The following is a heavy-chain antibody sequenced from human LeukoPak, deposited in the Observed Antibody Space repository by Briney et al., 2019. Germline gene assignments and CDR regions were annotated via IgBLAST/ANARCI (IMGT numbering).Heavy chain of an antibody. CDR1: GFTVSSNY. CDR2: IKPDGSAQ. Sequence: GGSLRLSCAASGFTVSSNYMSWVRQAPGKGLEWVATIKPDGSAQYYVDSVKGRFTISRDNAKNSLFLQINSLRAEDTAVYYCANGGTYSSGPWGQGTLVTVSS. V-gene: IGHV3-7*01. CDR3: ANGGTYSSGP. D-gene: IGHD3-22*01. J-gene: IGHJ5*02.